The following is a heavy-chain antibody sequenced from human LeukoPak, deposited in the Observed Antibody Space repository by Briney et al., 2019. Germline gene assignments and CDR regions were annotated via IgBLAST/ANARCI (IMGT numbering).Heavy chain of an antibody. CDR1: GFSFSSYG. CDR2: IRYDGGNE. D-gene: IGHD5-18*01. Sequence: GGSLRLSCAASGFSFSSYGMHWVRQAPGKGLEWVAFIRYDGGNEYCADSVKGRFTISRDNSKNTLYLQMNSLRAEDTAVYYCAKLLTGGYSYGQNDCWGQGTLVTVSS. J-gene: IGHJ4*02. V-gene: IGHV3-30*02. CDR3: AKLLTGGYSYGQNDC.